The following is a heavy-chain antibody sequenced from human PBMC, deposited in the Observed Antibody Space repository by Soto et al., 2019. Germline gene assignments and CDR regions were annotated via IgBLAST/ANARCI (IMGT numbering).Heavy chain of an antibody. Sequence: GGSLRLSCAASGFTVSSNYMSWVRQAPGKGLEWVALISYDGSNKYYADSVKGRFTISRDNSKNTLYLQMNSLRAEDTAVYYCAKGPAIVLVPAAMNYYYGMDVWGQGTTVTVSS. CDR2: ISYDGSNK. D-gene: IGHD2-2*01. CDR1: GFTVSSNY. V-gene: IGHV3-30*18. J-gene: IGHJ6*02. CDR3: AKGPAIVLVPAAMNYYYGMDV.